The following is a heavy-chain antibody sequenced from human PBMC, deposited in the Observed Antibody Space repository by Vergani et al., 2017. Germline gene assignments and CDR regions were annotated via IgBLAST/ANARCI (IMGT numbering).Heavy chain of an antibody. CDR3: ATDIAVAGRTYYCMDV. V-gene: IGHV1-24*01. D-gene: IGHD6-19*01. J-gene: IGHJ6*02. CDR1: GYTLTELS. CDR2: FDPEDGET. Sequence: QVQLVQSGAEVKKPGASVKVSCKVSGYTLTELSMHWVRQAPGKGLEWMGGFDPEDGETNYAQKFQGRVTMTEDTSTDTAYMELSSLRSEDTAVYYCATDIAVAGRTYYCMDVWGQGTTVTVSS.